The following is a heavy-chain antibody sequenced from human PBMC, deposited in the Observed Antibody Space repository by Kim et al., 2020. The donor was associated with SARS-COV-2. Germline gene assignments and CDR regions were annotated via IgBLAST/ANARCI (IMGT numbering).Heavy chain of an antibody. CDR2: INAGNGNT. CDR1: GYTFTSYA. V-gene: IGHV1-3*01. D-gene: IGHD6-13*01. CDR3: ASLNGTSPAGTRGCDY. Sequence: ASVKVSCKASGYTFTSYAMHWVRQAPGQRLEWMGWINAGNGNTKYSQKFQGRVTITRDTSASTAYMELSSLRSEDTAVYYCASLNGTSPAGTRGCDYWGQGTLVTVSS. J-gene: IGHJ4*02.